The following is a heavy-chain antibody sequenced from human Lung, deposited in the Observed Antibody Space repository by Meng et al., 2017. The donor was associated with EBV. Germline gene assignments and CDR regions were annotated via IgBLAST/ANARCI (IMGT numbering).Heavy chain of an antibody. CDR3: AREKSPGHFDY. J-gene: IGHJ4*02. CDR2: INPNNGGT. Sequence: QVQLGQSGGEVMKPGASLRVSCRASGYTFTDYFLHWVRQAPGQGLEWLGTINPNNGGTNYAQRFQDRVTLTRDTSTSTVYMELNSLGSEDTALYYCAREKSPGHFDYLGQGILVTVSS. CDR1: GYTFTDYF. V-gene: IGHV1-46*01.